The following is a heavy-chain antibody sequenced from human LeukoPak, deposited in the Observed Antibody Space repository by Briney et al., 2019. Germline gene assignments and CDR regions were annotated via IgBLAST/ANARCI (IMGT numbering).Heavy chain of an antibody. CDR2: ISVYNAYT. J-gene: IGHJ4*02. Sequence: ASVKVSCKASGYTFTSYGISWVRQAPGQGLEWMGWISVYNAYTNYAQKVQGRVTMTTDTSTSTAYMELRSLRSDDTAVYYCAGLGYSGYGPRSRFDNWGQGTLITVST. D-gene: IGHD5-12*01. CDR1: GYTFTSYG. CDR3: AGLGYSGYGPRSRFDN. V-gene: IGHV1-18*01.